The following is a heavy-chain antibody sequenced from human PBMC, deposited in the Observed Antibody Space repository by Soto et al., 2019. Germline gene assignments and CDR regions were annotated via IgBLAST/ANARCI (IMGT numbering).Heavy chain of an antibody. Sequence: GGSLRLSCSASGFTFSSYAMHWVRQAPGKGLEYVSAISSNGGSTYYADSVKGRFTISRDNSKNTLYLQMSSLRAEDTAVYYCVKDDHLAARTFDYWGQGTLVTVSS. CDR3: VKDDHLAARTFDY. CDR2: ISSNGGST. V-gene: IGHV3-64D*08. CDR1: GFTFSSYA. J-gene: IGHJ4*02. D-gene: IGHD6-6*01.